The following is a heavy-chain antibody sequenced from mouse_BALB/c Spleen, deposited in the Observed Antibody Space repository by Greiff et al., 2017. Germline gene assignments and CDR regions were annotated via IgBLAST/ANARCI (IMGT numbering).Heavy chain of an antibody. CDR3: ARDPLALRYAMDY. Sequence: EVKLMESGGGLVQPGGSLRLSCATSGFTFTDYYMSWVRQPPGKALEWLGFIRNKANGYTTEYSASVKGRFTISRDNSQSILYLQMNTLRAEDSATYYCARDPLALRYAMDYWGQGTSVTVSS. CDR2: IRNKANGYTT. D-gene: IGHD3-1*01. V-gene: IGHV7-3*02. CDR1: GFTFTDYY. J-gene: IGHJ4*01.